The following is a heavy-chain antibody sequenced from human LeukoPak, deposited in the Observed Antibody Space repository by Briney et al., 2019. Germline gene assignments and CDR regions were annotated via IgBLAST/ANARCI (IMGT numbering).Heavy chain of an antibody. V-gene: IGHV3-7*01. CDR2: IKQDGREK. CDR3: ARERDNRYCSSISCYAFDY. J-gene: IGHJ4*02. CDR1: GFTCSSFW. Sequence: GGSLRLSCAAPGFTCSSFWMIWVRQAPGKGLERVANIKQDGREKYYVVSVKGRFTISRDNAKISLYLQMNSLRAEDTAVYYCARERDNRYCSSISCYAFDYWGQGTLVTVTS. D-gene: IGHD2-2*01.